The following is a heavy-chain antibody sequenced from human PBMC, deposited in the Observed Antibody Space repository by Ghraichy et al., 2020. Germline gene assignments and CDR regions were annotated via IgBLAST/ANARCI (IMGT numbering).Heavy chain of an antibody. CDR1: GFTFSSYA. Sequence: GGSLRLSCAASGFTFSSYAMSWVRQAPGKGLEWVSAISGSGGSTYYADSVKGRFTISRDNSKNTLYLQMNSLRAEDTVVYYCAKDHQQWLVTNWFDPWGQGTLVTVSS. CDR2: ISGSGGST. J-gene: IGHJ5*02. V-gene: IGHV3-23*01. D-gene: IGHD6-19*01. CDR3: AKDHQQWLVTNWFDP.